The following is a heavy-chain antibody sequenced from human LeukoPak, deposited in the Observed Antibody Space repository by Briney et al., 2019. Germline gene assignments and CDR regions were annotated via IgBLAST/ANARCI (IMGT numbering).Heavy chain of an antibody. V-gene: IGHV4-39*01. D-gene: IGHD3-9*01. CDR1: GDYITTTNYY. CDR2: IFYSGNT. J-gene: IGHJ4*02. CDR3: ARRSRLYKHETTGYHDS. Sequence: PSETLSLTCNVSGDYITTTNYYWAWIRQPPGKGLDWIASIFYSGNTYYNPSLKSRVSISIDTSTKQISLQLRSVSATDTAIYYCARRSRLYKHETTGYHDSWGQGTLVTVSS.